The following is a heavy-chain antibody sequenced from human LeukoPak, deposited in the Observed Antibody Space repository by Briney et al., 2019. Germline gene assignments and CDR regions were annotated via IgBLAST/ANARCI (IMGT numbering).Heavy chain of an antibody. J-gene: IGHJ4*02. Sequence: PSETLSLTXTVSGGSISSYYWSWIRQPAGKGLEWIGRIYTSGSTNYNPSLKSRDTMSVDTSKNQFSLKLSSVTAADTAVYYCARDGYDFWSGYYYFDYWGQGTLVTVSS. CDR3: ARDGYDFWSGYYYFDY. D-gene: IGHD3-3*01. CDR2: IYTSGST. V-gene: IGHV4-4*07. CDR1: GGSISSYY.